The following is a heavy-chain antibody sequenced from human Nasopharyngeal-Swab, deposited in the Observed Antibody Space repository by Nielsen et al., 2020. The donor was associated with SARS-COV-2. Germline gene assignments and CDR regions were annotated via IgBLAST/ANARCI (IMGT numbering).Heavy chain of an antibody. J-gene: IGHJ4*02. V-gene: IGHV3-15*01. Sequence: GGSLRLSCAASGFTFSNAWMSWVRQAPGKGLEWVGRIKSKTDGGTTDYAAPVKGRFTISRDNSKNTLYLQMNSLRAEDTAVYYCAREVDSSGLVDYWGQGTLVTVSS. CDR2: IKSKTDGGTT. CDR1: GFTFSNAW. D-gene: IGHD6-19*01. CDR3: AREVDSSGLVDY.